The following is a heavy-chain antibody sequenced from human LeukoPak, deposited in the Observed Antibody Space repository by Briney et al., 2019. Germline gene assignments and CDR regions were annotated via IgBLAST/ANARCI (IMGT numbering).Heavy chain of an antibody. J-gene: IGHJ4*02. CDR2: VSTSGTP. CDR3: AGDYASLVMGH. CDR1: NDSINNFY. V-gene: IGHV4-4*07. Sequence: SETLSLTCNVANDSINNFYWTWIRQPAGRGLEWIGTVSTSGTPHYNPSLKSRVAISIDKSKNHFSLRLISVTAADTAVYFCAGDYASLVMGHWGQGTLVTVSS. D-gene: IGHD4-17*01.